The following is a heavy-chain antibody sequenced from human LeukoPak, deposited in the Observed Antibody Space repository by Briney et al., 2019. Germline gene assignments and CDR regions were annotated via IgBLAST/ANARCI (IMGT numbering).Heavy chain of an antibody. CDR3: ARDSPYYLDY. J-gene: IGHJ4*02. V-gene: IGHV3-30*04. Sequence: GKSLRLSCVASGFTFSSYAMHWVRQAPGKGLEWVAVISYDGSNKYYADSVKGRFTISRDNSKNTLYLQMNSLRAEDTAVYYCARDSPYYLDYWGQGTLVTVSS. CDR1: GFTFSSYA. CDR2: ISYDGSNK.